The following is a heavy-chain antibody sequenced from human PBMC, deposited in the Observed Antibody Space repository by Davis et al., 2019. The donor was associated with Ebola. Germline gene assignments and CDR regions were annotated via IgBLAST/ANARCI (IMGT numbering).Heavy chain of an antibody. CDR2: IYYSGST. CDR3: ARGRGWVVPAARFDY. Sequence: MPSETLSLTCTVSGGSISSSSYYWGWIRQPPGKGLEWIGSIYYSGSTYYNPSLKSRVTISVDTSKNQFSLKLSSVTAADTAVYYCARGRGWVVPAARFDYWGQGTLVTVSS. CDR1: GGSISSSSYY. D-gene: IGHD2-2*01. V-gene: IGHV4-39*01. J-gene: IGHJ4*02.